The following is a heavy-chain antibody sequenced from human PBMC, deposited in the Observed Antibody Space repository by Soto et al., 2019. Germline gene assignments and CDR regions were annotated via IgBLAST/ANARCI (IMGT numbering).Heavy chain of an antibody. J-gene: IGHJ4*02. CDR3: VKDPPTFTTVSFFDS. D-gene: IGHD4-17*01. V-gene: IGHV3-30*18. Sequence: GGSLRLSCAASGFTFRLYGLHWVRQAPGKGLEWVAFISFDGTDTYYADSVKGRFTISRDNSKNTLFLQMNILRPDDTAIYYCVKDPPTFTTVSFFDSWGQGTLVTVSS. CDR2: ISFDGTDT. CDR1: GFTFRLYG.